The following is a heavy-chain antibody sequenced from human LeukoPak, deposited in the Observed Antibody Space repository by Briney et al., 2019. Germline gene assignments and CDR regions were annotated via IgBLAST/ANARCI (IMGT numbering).Heavy chain of an antibody. CDR3: AKKGSDAMDV. CDR2: ISYDGSSR. D-gene: IGHD1-26*01. V-gene: IGHV3-30*18. J-gene: IGHJ6*02. CDR1: GFTFSNYA. Sequence: GGSLRHSCAASGFTFSNYAMHWVRQAPGKGLEWVAVISYDGSSRYYADSVKGRFTISRDNSKNTLYLQMNSLRGEDTAVYYCAKKGSDAMDVWGQGTTVTVPS.